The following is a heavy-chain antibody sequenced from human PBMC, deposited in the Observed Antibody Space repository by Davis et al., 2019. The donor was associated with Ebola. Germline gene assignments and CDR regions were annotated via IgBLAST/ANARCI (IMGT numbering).Heavy chain of an antibody. V-gene: IGHV1-2*06. J-gene: IGHJ4*02. D-gene: IGHD1-14*01. CDR3: ARNYRDF. Sequence: AASVKVSCKASGYTFTSYAMHWVRQAPGQGLEWMGQINPNSGGTKYAQKFQGRVTMTRDTSISTAFMEVSGLRSDDTAVFYCARNYRDFWGQGTLVTVSS. CDR1: GYTFTSYA. CDR2: INPNSGGT.